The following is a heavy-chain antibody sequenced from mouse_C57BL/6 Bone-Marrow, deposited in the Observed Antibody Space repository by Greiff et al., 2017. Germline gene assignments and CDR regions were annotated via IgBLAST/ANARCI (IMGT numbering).Heavy chain of an antibody. CDR2: IYPRSGNT. V-gene: IGHV1-81*01. Sequence: VKLQESGAELARPGASVKLSCKASGYTFTSYGISWVKQRPGQGLEWIGDIYPRSGNTYYNEKFKGKATLTADKSSSTAYMDLRSLTSEDSAVYFCARGPFIPDVWGTGTTVTVSS. CDR1: GYTFTSYG. D-gene: IGHD1-1*01. J-gene: IGHJ1*03. CDR3: ARGPFIPDV.